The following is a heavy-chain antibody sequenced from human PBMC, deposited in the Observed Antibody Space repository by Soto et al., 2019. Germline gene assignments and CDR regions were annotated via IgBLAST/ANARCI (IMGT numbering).Heavy chain of an antibody. CDR3: ARGGAYSSSWYAHY. D-gene: IGHD6-13*01. Sequence: QVQLVESGGGLVKPGGSLRLSCAASGFTFSDYYMSWIRQAPGKGLEWVSYISSSSSYTNYADSVKGRFTSSRDNAKNSLYLQMNSLRAEDTAVYYCARGGAYSSSWYAHYWGQGTLVTVSS. CDR1: GFTFSDYY. CDR2: ISSSSSYT. J-gene: IGHJ4*02. V-gene: IGHV3-11*06.